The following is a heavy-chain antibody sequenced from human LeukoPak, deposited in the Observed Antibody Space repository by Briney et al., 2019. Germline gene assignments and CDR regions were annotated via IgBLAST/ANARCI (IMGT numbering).Heavy chain of an antibody. J-gene: IGHJ3*02. Sequence: SETLSLTCTVSGGSISSSNFYWGWIRQPPGKGLEWIGSIYYSGSTYYNPSLKSRVTISVDTSKNQFSLKLNSVTAADTAVYYCARSYCSCTSCYAVGAFDIWGQGTMVTVSS. D-gene: IGHD2-2*01. CDR2: IYYSGST. CDR3: ARSYCSCTSCYAVGAFDI. V-gene: IGHV4-39*01. CDR1: GGSISSSNFY.